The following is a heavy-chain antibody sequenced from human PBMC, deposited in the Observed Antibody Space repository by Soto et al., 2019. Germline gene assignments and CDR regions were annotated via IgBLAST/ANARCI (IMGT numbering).Heavy chain of an antibody. D-gene: IGHD5-12*01. J-gene: IGHJ4*02. CDR2: IDWDDDK. CDR3: ARQSRYSGYGFDY. V-gene: IGHV2-70*11. CDR1: GFALTTSGMF. Sequence: SGPTLVNPTQTLTLTCPLSGFALTTSGMFVSWIRQPPGKALEWLARIDWDDDKHYSTSLKTRLTISKDTSKNQVVLTMTNMDPVDTATYYCARQSRYSGYGFDYWGQGTLVTVSS.